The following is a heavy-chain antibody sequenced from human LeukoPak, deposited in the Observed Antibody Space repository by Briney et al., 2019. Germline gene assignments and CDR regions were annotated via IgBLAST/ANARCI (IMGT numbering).Heavy chain of an antibody. CDR2: IKSKTDGGTT. CDR1: GFTFSSYA. J-gene: IGHJ4*02. CDR3: TTDGDYGDYDYFDY. Sequence: GGSLRLSCAASGFTFSSYAMSWVRQAPGKGLEWVGRIKSKTDGGTTDYAAPVKGRFTISRDDSKNTLYLQMNSLKTEDTAVYYCTTDGDYGDYDYFDYWGQGTLVTVSS. D-gene: IGHD4-17*01. V-gene: IGHV3-15*01.